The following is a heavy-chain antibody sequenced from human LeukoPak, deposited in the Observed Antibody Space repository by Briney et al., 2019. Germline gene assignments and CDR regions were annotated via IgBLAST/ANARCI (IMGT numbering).Heavy chain of an antibody. J-gene: IGHJ4*02. Sequence: PSETLSLTCTVSGGSIDGYYWSWIRQPPGKELEWIGNIYYGASTNYNPSLKSRVTISGDTSRNHFSLSLSSVTAADTAVYYCARRRRSSWAFDSWGQGTLVTVSS. CDR3: ARRRRSSWAFDS. D-gene: IGHD6-13*01. CDR2: IYYGAST. V-gene: IGHV4-59*08. CDR1: GGSIDGYY.